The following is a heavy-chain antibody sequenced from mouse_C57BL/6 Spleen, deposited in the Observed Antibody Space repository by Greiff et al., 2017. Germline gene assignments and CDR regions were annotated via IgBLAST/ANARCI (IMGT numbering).Heavy chain of an antibody. CDR1: GFTFSNYW. CDR2: IRLKSDNYAT. D-gene: IGHD4-1*01. V-gene: IGHV6-3*01. CDR3: TGLSWDSWYCDV. J-gene: IGHJ1*03. Sequence: EVKLMESGGGLVQPGGSMKLSCVASGFTFSNYWMNWVRQSPEKGLEWVAQIRLKSDNYATHYAESVKGRFTISRDDSKSSVYLQMNNIRAVDTGIYYCTGLSWDSWYCDVWGTGTTVTVSS.